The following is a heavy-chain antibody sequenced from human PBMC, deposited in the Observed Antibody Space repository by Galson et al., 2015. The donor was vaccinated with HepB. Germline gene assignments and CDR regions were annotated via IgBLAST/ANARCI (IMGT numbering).Heavy chain of an antibody. CDR3: ARDLFSSSWYSGVWYFDL. CDR1: DGSISSYY. V-gene: IGHV4-59*12. J-gene: IGHJ2*01. CDR2: IFYRGST. D-gene: IGHD6-13*01. Sequence: LSLTCTVSDGSISSYYWSWIRQPPGKGLEWVGYIFYRGSTHYNPSLKSRVTISGDTSKNQFSLKLSSVTAADTAVYYCARDLFSSSWYSGVWYFDLWGRGTLVTVSS.